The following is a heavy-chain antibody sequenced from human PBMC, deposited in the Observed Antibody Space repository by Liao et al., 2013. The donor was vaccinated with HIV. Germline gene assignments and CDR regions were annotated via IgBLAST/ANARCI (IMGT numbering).Heavy chain of an antibody. J-gene: IGHJ3*02. CDR3: ARQIGLYCSSTSCYQDAFDI. V-gene: IGHV4-4*07. CDR1: GGSISSNY. Sequence: QVQLQESGPGLVKPSETLSLTCTVSGGSISSNYWSWIRQPAGKGLEWIGRIYYSGSTNYNPSLKSRVTISIDTSKNQFSLKVSSVTAADTAVYYCARQIGLYCSSTSCYQDAFDIWAKGQWSPSLQ. CDR2: IYYSGST. D-gene: IGHD2-2*01.